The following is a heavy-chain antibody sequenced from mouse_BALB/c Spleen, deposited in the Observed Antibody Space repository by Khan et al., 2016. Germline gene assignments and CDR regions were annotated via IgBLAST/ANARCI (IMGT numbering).Heavy chain of an antibody. D-gene: IGHD2-1*01. J-gene: IGHJ3*01. V-gene: IGHV9-3*02. Sequence: QIQLVQSGPELKKPGETVKISCKASGYTFTNYGMIWVKQAPGKGLKWMGWINTNTGEPAYAEEFKGRFALSLETSASTAYLPISNLKNEDTATYFCARYGKGTWFAYWVQGTLVTVSA. CDR1: GYTFTNYG. CDR3: ARYGKGTWFAY. CDR2: INTNTGEP.